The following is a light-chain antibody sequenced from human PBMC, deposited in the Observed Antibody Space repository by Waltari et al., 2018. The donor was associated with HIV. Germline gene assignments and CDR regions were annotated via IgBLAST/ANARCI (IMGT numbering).Light chain of an antibody. CDR2: AAS. V-gene: IGKV1-27*01. Sequence: DIQMTQSPSSLSASVGARVTITCRARPGISNYLAWYQQKPGKVPKLLIYAASTLQSGAPSRFSGSRSGTDFTLTISSLQPEDVATYYCQKYNSAPWTFGQGTKVEIK. J-gene: IGKJ1*01. CDR1: PGISNY. CDR3: QKYNSAPWT.